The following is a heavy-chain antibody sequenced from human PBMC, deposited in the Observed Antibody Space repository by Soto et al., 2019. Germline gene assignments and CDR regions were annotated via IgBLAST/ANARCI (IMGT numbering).Heavy chain of an antibody. J-gene: IGHJ4*02. D-gene: IGHD2-21*02. CDR3: ARIRKNCGGDCYALEY. CDR1: ADTFSSYW. Sequence: PGESLKISCQGSADTFSSYWIGWVRQMPGKGLEWLGIMFLGGSDTRYSPSFQGRVNISADKSITTAYLQWNSLKASDTAMYYCARIRKNCGGDCYALEYWGQGTLVTVSS. V-gene: IGHV5-51*01. CDR2: MFLGGSDT.